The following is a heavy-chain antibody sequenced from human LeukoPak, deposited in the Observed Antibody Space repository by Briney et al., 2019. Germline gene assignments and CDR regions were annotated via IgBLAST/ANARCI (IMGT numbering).Heavy chain of an antibody. CDR3: ARVSPPLTYFDY. J-gene: IGHJ4*02. CDR2: IYTSGST. Sequence: SQTLSLTCTVSGGSISSGSYYWSWIRQPAGKGLEWIGRIYTSGSTNYNPSLKSRVTISVDTSKNQFSLKLSSVTAADTAVYYCARVSPPLTYFDYWGQGTLVTVSS. D-gene: IGHD4/OR15-4a*01. CDR1: GGSISSGSYY. V-gene: IGHV4-61*02.